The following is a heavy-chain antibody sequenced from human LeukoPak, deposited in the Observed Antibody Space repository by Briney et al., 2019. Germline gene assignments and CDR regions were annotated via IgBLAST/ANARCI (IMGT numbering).Heavy chain of an antibody. CDR1: GGSISSYY. CDR3: AREVGATAFDI. D-gene: IGHD1-26*01. V-gene: IGHV4-59*01. Sequence: KPSETLSLTCTVSGGSISSYYWSWIRQPPGEGLEWIGYIYYSGSTNYNPSLKSRVTISVDTSKNQFSLKLSSVTAADTAVYYCAREVGATAFDIWGQGTMVTVSS. J-gene: IGHJ3*02. CDR2: IYYSGST.